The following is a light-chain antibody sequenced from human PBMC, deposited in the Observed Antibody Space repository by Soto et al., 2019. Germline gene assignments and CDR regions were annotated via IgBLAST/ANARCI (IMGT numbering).Light chain of an antibody. CDR2: LNSDGSH. V-gene: IGLV4-69*01. CDR1: SGHSSYA. CDR3: QTWGTVV. Sequence: QSVLTQSPSASASMGASVKHTCTLSSGHSSYAIAWHQQQPEKGPRYLMKLNSDGSHSKGDGIPDRFSGSSSGAERYLTISSLQSEDEADYYCQTWGTVVFGGGTKLTVL. J-gene: IGLJ2*01.